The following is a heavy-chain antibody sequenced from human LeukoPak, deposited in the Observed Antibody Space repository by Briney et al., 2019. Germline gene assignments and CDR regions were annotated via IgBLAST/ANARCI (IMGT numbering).Heavy chain of an antibody. D-gene: IGHD3-9*01. V-gene: IGHV1-69*06. CDR3: ARGGYFDWLSYFDY. CDR1: GGTFSSYA. CDR2: IIPIFGTA. J-gene: IGHJ4*02. Sequence: SVKVSCKASGGTFSSYAISWVRQAPGQGLEWMGGIIPIFGTANYAQKFQGRVTITADKSTSTAYMELSSLRSDDTAVYYCARGGYFDWLSYFDYWGQGTLVTVSS.